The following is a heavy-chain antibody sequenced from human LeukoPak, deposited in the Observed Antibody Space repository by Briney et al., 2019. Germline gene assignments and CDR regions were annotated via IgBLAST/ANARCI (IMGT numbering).Heavy chain of an antibody. V-gene: IGHV3-9*01. CDR3: AKDATAFYDSSGFFDY. Sequence: PGGSLRLSCAASGFTFDDYAMHWVRQAPGKGLEWVSGISWNSGSTGYADSVKGRFTISRDNSKNTLYLQMNSLRAEDTAVYYCAKDATAFYDSSGFFDYWGQGTLVTVSS. CDR1: GFTFDDYA. CDR2: ISWNSGST. D-gene: IGHD3-22*01. J-gene: IGHJ4*02.